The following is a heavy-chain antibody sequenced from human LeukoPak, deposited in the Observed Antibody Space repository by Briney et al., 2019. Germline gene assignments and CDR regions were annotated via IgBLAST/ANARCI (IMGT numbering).Heavy chain of an antibody. J-gene: IGHJ4*02. CDR2: IRYDGSNK. CDR3: AKEGGVVVPAAIGPLGYFDY. CDR1: GFTFSSYG. D-gene: IGHD2-2*01. V-gene: IGHV3-30*02. Sequence: LTGGSLRLSCAASGFTFSSYGMHWVRQAPGKGLEWVAFIRYDGSNKYYADSVKGRFTISRDNSKNTLYLQMNSLRAEDTAVYYCAKEGGVVVPAAIGPLGYFDYWGQGTLVTVSS.